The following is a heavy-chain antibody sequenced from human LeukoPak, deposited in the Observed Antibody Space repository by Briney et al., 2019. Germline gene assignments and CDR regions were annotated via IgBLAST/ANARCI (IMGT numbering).Heavy chain of an antibody. Sequence: GASVKVSCKASGGTFSSYAISWVRQAPGQGLEWMGGIIPIFGTANYAQKFQGRVTITADESTSTAYMELSSLRSEDTAVYYCAGDRDFWSGYYSDYYYGMDVWGQGTTVTVSS. CDR3: AGDRDFWSGYYSDYYYGMDV. V-gene: IGHV1-69*13. J-gene: IGHJ6*02. CDR1: GGTFSSYA. CDR2: IIPIFGTA. D-gene: IGHD3-3*01.